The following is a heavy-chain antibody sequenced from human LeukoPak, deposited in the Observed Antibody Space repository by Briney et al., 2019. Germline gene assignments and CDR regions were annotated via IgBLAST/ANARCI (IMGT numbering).Heavy chain of an antibody. D-gene: IGHD6-19*01. V-gene: IGHV3-23*01. Sequence: GGSLRLSCAVSGFTFSSYAMSWVRQAPGKGLEWVSAISGSGGSTYYADSVKGRFTISRDNSKTTLYLHINSLRADDTAAYYCAKDLRSFSGGWYGRNLDYWGQGTLVTVSS. CDR2: ISGSGGST. J-gene: IGHJ4*02. CDR3: AKDLRSFSGGWYGRNLDY. CDR1: GFTFSSYA.